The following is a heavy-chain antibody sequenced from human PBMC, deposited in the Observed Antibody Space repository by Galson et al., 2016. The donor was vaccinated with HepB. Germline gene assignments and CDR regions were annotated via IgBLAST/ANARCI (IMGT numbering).Heavy chain of an antibody. D-gene: IGHD3-10*01. V-gene: IGHV3-9*01. J-gene: IGHJ4*02. CDR3: AKGTGSFIPYYLGH. Sequence: SLRLSCAASGFTFDDSAMHWVRQAPGKGLVWVSGIDWNGGDIGYADSVKGRFTISRDNAMNSLYLQMNNLRTEDTAFYYCAKGTGSFIPYYLGHWGQGILVTVSS. CDR2: IDWNGGDI. CDR1: GFTFDDSA.